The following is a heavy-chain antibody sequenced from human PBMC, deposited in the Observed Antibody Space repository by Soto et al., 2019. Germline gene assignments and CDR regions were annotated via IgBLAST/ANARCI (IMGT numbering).Heavy chain of an antibody. V-gene: IGHV1-8*01. Sequence: QVQLVQSGAEVKKPGASVKVSCKASGFTFTSYDINWVRQATGQGLEWMGWMNPSTGNTGYAQKFQGRVSMTRNISITTAYMELSSLTSEDTAVYYCAKGRVLGWYIFWYFDLWGRGTLVTVSS. J-gene: IGHJ2*01. CDR3: AKGRVLGWYIFWYFDL. CDR1: GFTFTSYD. CDR2: MNPSTGNT. D-gene: IGHD2-15*01.